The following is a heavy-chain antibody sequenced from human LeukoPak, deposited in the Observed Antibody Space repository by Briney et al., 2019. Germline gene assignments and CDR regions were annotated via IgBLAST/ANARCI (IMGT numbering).Heavy chain of an antibody. CDR2: IWYDGSNK. D-gene: IGHD1-26*01. CDR3: ARDSKSVGASDY. J-gene: IGHJ4*02. V-gene: IGHV3-33*01. CDR1: GFTFSSYG. Sequence: QPGGSLRLSCAASGFTFSSYGMHWIRQAPGKGLEWVAVIWYDGSNKYYADSVKGRFTISRDNSKNTLYLQMNSLRAEDTAVYYCARDSKSVGASDYWGQGTLVTVSS.